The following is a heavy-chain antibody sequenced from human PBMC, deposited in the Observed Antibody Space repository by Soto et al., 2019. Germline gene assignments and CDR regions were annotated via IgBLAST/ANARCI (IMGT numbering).Heavy chain of an antibody. Sequence: GGSLRLSCAASGFTFSDYYMSWIRQAPGKGLEWVSYISSSSSYTNYADSVKGRFTISRDNSKNTLYLQMNSLRAEDTAVYYCATDTTQKGLYYYDSSGYYPEYFQHWGQGTLVTVSS. D-gene: IGHD3-22*01. CDR1: GFTFSDYY. CDR2: ISSSSSYT. V-gene: IGHV3-11*06. J-gene: IGHJ1*01. CDR3: ATDTTQKGLYYYDSSGYYPEYFQH.